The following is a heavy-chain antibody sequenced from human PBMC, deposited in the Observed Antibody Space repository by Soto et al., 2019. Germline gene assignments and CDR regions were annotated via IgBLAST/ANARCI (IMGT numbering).Heavy chain of an antibody. CDR3: AKDGDRYSFDY. D-gene: IGHD7-27*01. CDR1: GGSISSGGYS. V-gene: IGHV4-30-2*01. CDR2: IYHSGSA. J-gene: IGHJ4*02. Sequence: LSLTCAVSGGSISSGGYSWSWIRQPPGKGLEWIGYIYHSGSAYYNPSLKSRVTISVDRSKNQFSLKLSSVTAADTAVYYCAKDGDRYSFDYWGQGTLVTVSS.